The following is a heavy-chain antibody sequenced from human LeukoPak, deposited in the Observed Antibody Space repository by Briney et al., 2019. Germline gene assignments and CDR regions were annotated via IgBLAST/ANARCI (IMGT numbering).Heavy chain of an antibody. CDR1: GYTFTGYY. CDR3: ARVISGYVLSFDI. V-gene: IGHV1-2*02. J-gene: IGHJ3*02. CDR2: INPNSGGT. D-gene: IGHD5-12*01. Sequence: GASVKVSCKASGYTFTGYYMHRVRQAPGQGLEWMGWINPNSGGTNYAQKFQGRVTMTRDTSISTAYMELSRLRSDDTAVYYCARVISGYVLSFDIWGQGTMVTVSS.